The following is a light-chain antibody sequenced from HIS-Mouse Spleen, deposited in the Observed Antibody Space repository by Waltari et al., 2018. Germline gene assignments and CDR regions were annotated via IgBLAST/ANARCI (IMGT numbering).Light chain of an antibody. CDR3: SSYTSSSTWV. CDR1: SSDVGGYNY. J-gene: IGLJ3*02. V-gene: IGLV2-14*03. CDR2: DVS. Sequence: QSALTQPASVSGSPGQSITISCTGTSSDVGGYNYVSWYQQHPGKAPKLRIYDVSNRPSGVSNRFSGSTSCNTASLTISGLQAEDEADYYCSSYTSSSTWVFGGGTKLTVL.